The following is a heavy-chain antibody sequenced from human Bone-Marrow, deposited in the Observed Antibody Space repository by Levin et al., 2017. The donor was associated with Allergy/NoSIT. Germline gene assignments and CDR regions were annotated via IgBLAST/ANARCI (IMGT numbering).Heavy chain of an antibody. D-gene: IGHD3-3*01. CDR1: GFTFNNAW. V-gene: IGHV3-15*01. Sequence: GGSLRLSCGASGFTFNNAWMNWVRQAPGKGLEWVGLIKTNADGGTIDYSASAKGRFTISRDDSTNTLYLQMNSLKPEDTAVYYCTSGDYDFWSGYYSFEFWGQGTLVTVSS. CDR2: IKTNADGGTI. J-gene: IGHJ4*02. CDR3: TSGDYDFWSGYYSFEF.